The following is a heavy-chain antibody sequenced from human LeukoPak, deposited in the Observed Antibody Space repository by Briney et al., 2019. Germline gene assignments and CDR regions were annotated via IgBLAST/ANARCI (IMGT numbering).Heavy chain of an antibody. CDR1: GGSISSGDYY. V-gene: IGHV4-31*03. CDR2: IYYSGST. Sequence: PSETLSLTCTVSGGSISSGDYYWSWIRQHPGKGLEWIGYIYYSGSTYYNPSLKSRVTISVDTSKNQFSLKLSSVTAADTAVYYCARGHGSGSYEEEGNWFDPWGQGTLVTVSS. CDR3: ARGHGSGSYEEEGNWFDP. J-gene: IGHJ5*02. D-gene: IGHD3-10*01.